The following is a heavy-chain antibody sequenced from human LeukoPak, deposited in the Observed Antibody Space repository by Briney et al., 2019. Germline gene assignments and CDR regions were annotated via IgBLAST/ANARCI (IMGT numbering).Heavy chain of an antibody. CDR1: GGTFSSYA. D-gene: IGHD5-24*01. CDR2: IIPIFGTA. V-gene: IGHV1-69*13. CDR3: ASKRWTALDAFDI. J-gene: IGHJ3*02. Sequence: GASVKVSCKASGGTFSSYAISWVRQAPGQGLEWMGGIIPIFGTANYAQKFQGRVTITADESSSTAYMELSSLRSEDTAVYYCASKRWTALDAFDIWGQGTMVTVSS.